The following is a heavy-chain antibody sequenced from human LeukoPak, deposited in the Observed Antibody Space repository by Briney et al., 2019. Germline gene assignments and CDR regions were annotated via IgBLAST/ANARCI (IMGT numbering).Heavy chain of an antibody. CDR3: ARDQFIAVAGTADYYYYMDV. Sequence: PSETLSLTCTVSGGSISSSSYYWGWIRQPPGKGLEWIGSVLYSGSAYYNPSPKSRVTISVDTSKNQFSLKLSSLTAADTAVYYCARDQFIAVAGTADYYYYMDVWGKGTTVTVSS. J-gene: IGHJ6*03. V-gene: IGHV4-39*07. D-gene: IGHD6-19*01. CDR2: VLYSGSA. CDR1: GGSISSSSYY.